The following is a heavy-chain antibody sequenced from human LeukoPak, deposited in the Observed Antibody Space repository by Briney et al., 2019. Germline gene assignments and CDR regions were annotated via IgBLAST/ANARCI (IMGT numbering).Heavy chain of an antibody. V-gene: IGHV4-39*01. J-gene: IGHJ3*02. D-gene: IGHD6-19*01. Sequence: SETLSLTCTVSGGSISSSSYYWGWIRQPPGKGLEWIGSIYYSGSTYYNPSLKSRVTISVDTSKNQFSLKLSSVTAADTAVYYCARPGSGWYDAFDIWGQGTMVTVSS. CDR1: GGSISSSSYY. CDR2: IYYSGST. CDR3: ARPGSGWYDAFDI.